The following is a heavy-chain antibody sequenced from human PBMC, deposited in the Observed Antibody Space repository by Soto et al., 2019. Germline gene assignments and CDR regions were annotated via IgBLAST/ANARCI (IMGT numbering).Heavy chain of an antibody. J-gene: IGHJ6*02. Sequence: ASLKVSCKTAGYTFTSYGISCGRHTNGQGLEWMGWISAYNGNTNYAQKLQGRVTMTTDTSTSTAYMELRSLRSDDTAVYYCARGSSTQTYYYGMDVWGQGTTVTVSS. D-gene: IGHD2-2*01. CDR3: ARGSSTQTYYYGMDV. CDR2: ISAYNGNT. CDR1: GYTFTSYG. V-gene: IGHV1-18*01.